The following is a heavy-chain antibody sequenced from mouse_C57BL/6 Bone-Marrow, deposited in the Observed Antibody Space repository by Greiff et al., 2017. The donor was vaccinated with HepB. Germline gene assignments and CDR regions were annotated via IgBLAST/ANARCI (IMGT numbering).Heavy chain of an antibody. D-gene: IGHD2-3*01. Sequence: QVQLQQPGTELVKPGASVKLSCKASGYTFTSYWMHWVKQRPGQGLEWIGNINPSNGGTNYNEKFKSEATLTVDKSSSTAYMQLSSLTSEDSAVYYCARGGGDGYYETDFDYWGQGTTLTVSS. CDR1: GYTFTSYW. V-gene: IGHV1-53*01. CDR2: INPSNGGT. CDR3: ARGGGDGYYETDFDY. J-gene: IGHJ2*01.